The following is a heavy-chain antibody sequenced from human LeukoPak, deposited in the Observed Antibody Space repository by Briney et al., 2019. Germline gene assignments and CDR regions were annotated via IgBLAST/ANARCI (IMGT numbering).Heavy chain of an antibody. J-gene: IGHJ6*03. CDR3: AGGNQLLYGDYYYYVDV. CDR2: IYTSGST. CDR1: GGSISSYY. D-gene: IGHD2-2*02. Sequence: PSETLSLTCTVSGGSISSYYWSWIRQPAGKGLEWIGRIYTSGSTNYNPSLKSRVTMSVDTSKNQFSLKLSSVTAADTAVYYCAGGNQLLYGDYYYYVDVWGKGTTVTVSS. V-gene: IGHV4-4*07.